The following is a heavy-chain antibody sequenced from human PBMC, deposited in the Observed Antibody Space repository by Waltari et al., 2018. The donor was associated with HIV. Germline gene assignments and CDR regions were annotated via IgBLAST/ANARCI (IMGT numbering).Heavy chain of an antibody. CDR1: GGSIYSSSYY. Sequence: QVQLQESSPGLVRPSETLSITCNVSGGSIYSSSYYWAWIRQSPGKGLESFASFYSSVTTYSNPSFKSRVSISVYPRKNQFSLNLSSVTATNTAVYYCARQRLRFVEGLSLNWVDPWSQGTLVIVSS. CDR2: FYSSVTT. V-gene: IGHV4-39*01. D-gene: IGHD3-3*01. J-gene: IGHJ5*02. CDR3: ARQRLRFVEGLSLNWVDP.